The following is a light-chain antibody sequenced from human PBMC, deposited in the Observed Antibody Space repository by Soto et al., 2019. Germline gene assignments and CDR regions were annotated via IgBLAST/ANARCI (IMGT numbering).Light chain of an antibody. J-gene: IGKJ2*01. Sequence: DIQMTQSPSTLSASVGDRVTITCRASQIMYTWLAWYQQKTGKAPKLLIYDATTLESGVPSRFSGSGSGTEFTLTISSLQPDDFATYYCQHYNGYFGQGTKLEI. CDR2: DAT. CDR3: QHYNGY. CDR1: QIMYTW. V-gene: IGKV1-5*01.